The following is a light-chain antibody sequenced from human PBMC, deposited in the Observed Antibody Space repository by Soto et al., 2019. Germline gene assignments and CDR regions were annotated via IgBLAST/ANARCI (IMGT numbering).Light chain of an antibody. V-gene: IGLV2-8*01. CDR3: AAWDDSLNGVV. Sequence: QSALTQPPSASGSPGQSVTISCTGTSSDVGYYNSVSWYQQHPGKAPKLMIFEVNQRPSGVPDRFSGSKSDTSASLAISGLQSEDEADYYCAAWDDSLNGVVFGGGTKLTVL. J-gene: IGLJ2*01. CDR1: SSDVGYYNS. CDR2: EVN.